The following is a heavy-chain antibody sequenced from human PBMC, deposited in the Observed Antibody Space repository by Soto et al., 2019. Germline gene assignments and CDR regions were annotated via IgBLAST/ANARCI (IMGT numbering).Heavy chain of an antibody. V-gene: IGHV3-30*18. CDR2: ISYDGSNK. CDR1: GFTFSSYG. Sequence: QVQLVESGGGVVQPERSLRLSCAASGFTFSSYGMHWVRQAPGKGLEWVAVISYDGSNKYYADSVKGRFTISRDNSKNTLYLQMNSLRAEDTAVYYCAKERFMVRGVNWFDPWGQGTLVTVSS. D-gene: IGHD3-10*01. J-gene: IGHJ5*02. CDR3: AKERFMVRGVNWFDP.